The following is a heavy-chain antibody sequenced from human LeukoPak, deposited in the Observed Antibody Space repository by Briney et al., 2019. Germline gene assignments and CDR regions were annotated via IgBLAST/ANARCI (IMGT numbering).Heavy chain of an antibody. V-gene: IGHV3-30*04. D-gene: IGHD3-22*01. J-gene: IGHJ4*02. Sequence: GTSLGLSCAASGFTSSNYAMHWVRQAPGKGLEWVAVISYDGNNKYHADSVKGRFTISRDNSKNTLYLQMNSLRAEDTAVYYCARDSSGYYTFDYWGQGTLVTVSS. CDR1: GFTSSNYA. CDR2: ISYDGNNK. CDR3: ARDSSGYYTFDY.